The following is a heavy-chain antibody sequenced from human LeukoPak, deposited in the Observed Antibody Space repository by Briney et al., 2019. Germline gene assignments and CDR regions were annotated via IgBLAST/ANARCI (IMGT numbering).Heavy chain of an antibody. V-gene: IGHV3-66*01. D-gene: IGHD1-26*01. Sequence: GGSLRLSCADSTFTVSNFYMTWVRQAPGKGLEWVSVIYSGGSPYYADSVKRRFTISRDNSKNTLYLQMNSLRAEDTAVYYCARGGRLSSFDYWAQGPVLTVSS. CDR2: IYSGGSP. CDR1: TFTVSNFY. CDR3: ARGGRLSSFDY. J-gene: IGHJ4*02.